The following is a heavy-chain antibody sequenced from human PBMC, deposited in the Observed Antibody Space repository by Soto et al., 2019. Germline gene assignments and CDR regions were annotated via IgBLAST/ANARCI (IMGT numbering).Heavy chain of an antibody. CDR1: GCTFSSYA. D-gene: IGHD3-10*01. V-gene: IGHV3-30-3*01. CDR2: ISYGGSNK. J-gene: IGHJ6*02. CDR3: ARDRGWFGECDTAYYYYGMDV. Sequence: GGSLRLSCAASGCTFSSYAMHWVRQAPGKGLEWVAVISYGGSNKYYADSVKGRFTISRDNSKNTLYLQLNSLRAEDTAVYYCARDRGWFGECDTAYYYYGMDVWGQGTTVTVSS.